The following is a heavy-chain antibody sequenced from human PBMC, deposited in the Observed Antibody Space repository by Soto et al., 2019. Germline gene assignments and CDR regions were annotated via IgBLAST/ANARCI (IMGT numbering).Heavy chain of an antibody. V-gene: IGHV3-23*01. CDR2: ISGSGGST. Sequence: GGSLRLSCAASGFTFSSYAMSWVRQAPGKGLEWVSAISGSGGSTYYADSVKGRFTISRDNSKNTLYLQMNSLRAEDTAVYYCAKVPTSPRRDPRGSKMGMDVWGQGTTVTVSS. CDR3: AKVPTSPRRDPRGSKMGMDV. CDR1: GFTFSSYA. J-gene: IGHJ6*02. D-gene: IGHD2-2*01.